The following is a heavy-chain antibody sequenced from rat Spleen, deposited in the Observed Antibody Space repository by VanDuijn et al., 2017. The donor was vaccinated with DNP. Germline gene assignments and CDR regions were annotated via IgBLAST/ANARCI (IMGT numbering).Heavy chain of an antibody. J-gene: IGHJ2*01. CDR1: GFTFSNYD. CDR3: ARHGLYFDY. V-gene: IGHV5-7*01. CDR2: ISYDGSST. Sequence: EVQLVESGGGLVQPGRSMKLSCAASGFTFSNYDMAWVRQAPKKGLEWVATISYDGSSTYYRDSVKGRFTISRDNAKSPLYLQMDSLRSEDTATYYCARHGLYFDYWGQGVMVTVSS.